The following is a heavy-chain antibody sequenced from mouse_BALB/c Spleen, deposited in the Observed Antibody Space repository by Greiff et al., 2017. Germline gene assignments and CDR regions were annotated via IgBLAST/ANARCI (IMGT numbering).Heavy chain of an antibody. J-gene: IGHJ4*01. CDR1: GFTFSDYY. CDR2: ISDGGSYT. Sequence: EVQRVESGGGLVKPGGSLKLSCAASGFTFSDYYMYWVRQTPEKRLEWVATISDGGSYTYYPDSVKGRFTISRDNAKNNLYLQMSSLKSEDTAMYYCATTVVATDAMDYWGQGTSVTVSS. V-gene: IGHV5-4*02. D-gene: IGHD1-1*01. CDR3: ATTVVATDAMDY.